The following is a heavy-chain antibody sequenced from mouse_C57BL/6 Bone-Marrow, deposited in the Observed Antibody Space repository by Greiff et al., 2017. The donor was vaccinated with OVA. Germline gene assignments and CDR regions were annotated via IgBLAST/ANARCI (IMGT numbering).Heavy chain of an antibody. V-gene: IGHV1-82*01. CDR1: GYAFSSSW. CDR3: ARNTYGNYGFAY. CDR2: IYPGDGDT. D-gene: IGHD2-1*01. Sequence: VQLVESGPELVKPGASVKISCKASGYAFSSSWMNWVKQRPGKGLEWIGRIYPGDGDTNYNGKFKGKATLTADKSSSTAYMQLSSLTSEDSAVYFCARNTYGNYGFAYWGQGTLVTVSA. J-gene: IGHJ3*01.